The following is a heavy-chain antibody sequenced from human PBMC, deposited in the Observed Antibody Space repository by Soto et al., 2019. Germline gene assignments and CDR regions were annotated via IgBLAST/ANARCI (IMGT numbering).Heavy chain of an antibody. V-gene: IGHV1-69*12. CDR2: IIPVFGTA. D-gene: IGHD4-17*01. Sequence: QVQLVQSGAEVKKPGSSVKVSCKASGGTLSNYGISWVRQAPGQGLEWMGGIIPVFGTANYAQKFQGRVTSTADESTGTVYMEVSSLRSEDTAVYYCARGDATKIVVTTYYGMDVWGQGTTVTVSS. CDR3: ARGDATKIVVTTYYGMDV. J-gene: IGHJ6*02. CDR1: GGTLSNYG.